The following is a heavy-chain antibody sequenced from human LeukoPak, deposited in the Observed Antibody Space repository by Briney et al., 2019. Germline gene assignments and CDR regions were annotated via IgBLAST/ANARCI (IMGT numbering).Heavy chain of an antibody. CDR2: IYHSGST. V-gene: IGHV4-4*02. D-gene: IGHD2-2*01. J-gene: IGHJ3*02. CDR3: ARDPGYCSSTSCFGDAFDI. Sequence: SETLSLTCAVSGGSISSSNWWSWVRQPPGKGLEWIGEIYHSGSTNYNPSLKSRVTISVDMSKNQFSLTLSSVTAADTAVYYCARDPGYCSSTSCFGDAFDIWGQGTMVTVSS. CDR1: GGSISSSNW.